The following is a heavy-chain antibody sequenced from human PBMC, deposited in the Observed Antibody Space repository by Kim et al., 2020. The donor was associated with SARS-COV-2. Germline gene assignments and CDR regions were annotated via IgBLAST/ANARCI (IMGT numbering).Heavy chain of an antibody. CDR2: INSDGSST. CDR3: ARKDIVATVFMMIGDDAFDI. CDR1: GFTFSSYW. D-gene: IGHD5-12*01. J-gene: IGHJ3*02. V-gene: IGHV3-74*01. Sequence: GGSLRLSCAASGFTFSSYWMHWVRQAPGKGLVWVSRINSDGSSTSYADSVKGRFTISRDNAKNTLYLQMNSLRAEDTAVYYCARKDIVATVFMMIGDDAFDIWGQGTMVTVSS.